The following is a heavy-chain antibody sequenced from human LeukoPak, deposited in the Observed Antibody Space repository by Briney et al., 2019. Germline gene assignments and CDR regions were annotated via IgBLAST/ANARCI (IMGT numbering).Heavy chain of an antibody. CDR1: EFTFSRYS. V-gene: IGHV3-30*02. CDR3: AKDRLGDWRGSFDSSPSTNYFDY. J-gene: IGHJ4*02. Sequence: QPGGSLRLSCAASEFTFSRYSMNWVRQAPGKGLEWVAFIRFDGNNEYYADSVKGRFTISRDNSKKTLYLHMNSLRAEDTAVYYCAKDRLGDWRGSFDSSPSTNYFDYWGQGTLVTVPS. D-gene: IGHD3-22*01. CDR2: IRFDGNNE.